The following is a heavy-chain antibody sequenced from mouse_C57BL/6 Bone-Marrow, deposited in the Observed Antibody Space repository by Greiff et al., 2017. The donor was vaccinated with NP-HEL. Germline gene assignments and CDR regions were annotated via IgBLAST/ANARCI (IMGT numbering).Heavy chain of an antibody. D-gene: IGHD2-14*01. CDR2: ISNLAYSI. CDR3: ARPYDGYAMDY. Sequence: EVKLMESGGGLVQPGGSLKLSCAASGFTFSDYGMAWVRQAPRKGPEWVAFISNLAYSIYYADTVTGRFTISRENAKNTLYLEMSSLRSEDTAMYYCARPYDGYAMDYWGQGTSVTVSS. CDR1: GFTFSDYG. V-gene: IGHV5-15*01. J-gene: IGHJ4*01.